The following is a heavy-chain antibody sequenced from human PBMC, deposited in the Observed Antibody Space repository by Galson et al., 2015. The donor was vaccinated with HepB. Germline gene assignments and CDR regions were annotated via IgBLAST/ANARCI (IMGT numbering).Heavy chain of an antibody. D-gene: IGHD3-22*01. CDR3: ASSTYYYDKWPPRGYYFDY. CDR2: IYSGGST. V-gene: IGHV3-53*04. Sequence: SLRLSCAASGFTVSSNYMSWVRQAPGKGLEWVSVIYSGGSTYYADSVKGRFTISRHNSKNTLYLQMNSRRAEDTAVYYCASSTYYYDKWPPRGYYFDYWGQGTLVTVSS. J-gene: IGHJ4*02. CDR1: GFTVSSNY.